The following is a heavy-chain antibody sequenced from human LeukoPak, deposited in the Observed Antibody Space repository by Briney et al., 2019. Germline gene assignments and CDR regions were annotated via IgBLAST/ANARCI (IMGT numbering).Heavy chain of an antibody. CDR1: GFTFSSYS. CDR3: ARDGYGDYAFDY. D-gene: IGHD4-17*01. V-gene: IGHV3-21*01. Sequence: GGSPRLSCAASGFTFSSYSMNWVRQAPGKGLEWVSSISSSSYIYYADSVKGRFTISRDNAKNSLYLQMNSLRAEDTAVYYCARDGYGDYAFDYWGQGTLVTVSS. J-gene: IGHJ4*02. CDR2: ISSSSYI.